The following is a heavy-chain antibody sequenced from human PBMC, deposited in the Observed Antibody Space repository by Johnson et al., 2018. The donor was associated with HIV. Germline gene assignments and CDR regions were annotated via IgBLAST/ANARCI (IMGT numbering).Heavy chain of an antibody. J-gene: IGHJ3*01. CDR2: ISWNSGSI. CDR3: ARRGGTGYSEPIDF. D-gene: IGHD2-15*01. Sequence: VQLVESGGGLVQPGRSLRLTCAASGFIFDDYAMHWVRQAPGKGLEWVSGISWNSGSIGYADSVKGRFTISRDNAKNSLYLQMNSLRAEDTALYYCARRGGTGYSEPIDFWGQGTMVTVSS. CDR1: GFIFDDYA. V-gene: IGHV3-9*01.